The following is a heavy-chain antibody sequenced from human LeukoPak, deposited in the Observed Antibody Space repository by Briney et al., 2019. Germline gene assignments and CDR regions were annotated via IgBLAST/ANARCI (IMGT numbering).Heavy chain of an antibody. J-gene: IGHJ4*02. V-gene: IGHV4-39*01. D-gene: IGHD5-18*01. CDR2: IYYSGST. CDR1: GGSISSSNYY. Sequence: SGTLSLTCTVSGGSISSSNYYWGWIRQPPGKGLEWIGSIYYSGSTYYNPSLKSRGTISVDTSKNQFSLKLSSVTAADTAVYYCARLRGYSYGSVDHWGQGTLVTVSS. CDR3: ARLRGYSYGSVDH.